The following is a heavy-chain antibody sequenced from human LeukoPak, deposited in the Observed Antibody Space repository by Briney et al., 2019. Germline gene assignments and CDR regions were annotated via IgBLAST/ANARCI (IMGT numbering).Heavy chain of an antibody. CDR2: ISGSGGST. V-gene: IGHV3-23*01. D-gene: IGHD3-3*01. CDR1: GFTFSSYA. Sequence: GGSLRLSCAASGFTFSSYAMSWVRQAPGEGLEWVSAISGSGGSTYYADSVKGRFTISRDNSKNTLYLQMNSLRAEDTAVYYCAKGDDFWSGYYFDYWGQGTLVTVSS. J-gene: IGHJ4*02. CDR3: AKGDDFWSGYYFDY.